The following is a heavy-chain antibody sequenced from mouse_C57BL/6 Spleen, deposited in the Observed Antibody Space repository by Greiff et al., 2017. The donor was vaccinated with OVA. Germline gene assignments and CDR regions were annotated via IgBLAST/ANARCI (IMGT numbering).Heavy chain of an antibody. V-gene: IGHV1-54*01. Sequence: VKLQESGAELVRPGTSVKVSCKASGYAFTNYLLEWVKQRPGQGLEWIGVINPGSGGTNYNEKFKGKATLTADKSSSTAYMQLSSLTSEDSAVYFCARGTHYYAMDYWGQGTSVTVSS. D-gene: IGHD3-3*01. CDR1: GYAFTNYL. J-gene: IGHJ4*01. CDR3: ARGTHYYAMDY. CDR2: INPGSGGT.